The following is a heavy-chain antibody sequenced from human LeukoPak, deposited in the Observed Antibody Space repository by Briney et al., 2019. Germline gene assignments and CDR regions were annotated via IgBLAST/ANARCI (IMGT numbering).Heavy chain of an antibody. Sequence: PGGSLRLSCAASGFTFSSYAMSWVRQAPGRGLEWVSAISGSGGSTYYADSVKGRFTISRDNSKNTLYLQMNSLRAVDTAVYYCAKDPPADSGYGDSLDYWGQETLVTVSS. D-gene: IGHD4-17*01. CDR2: ISGSGGST. V-gene: IGHV3-23*01. CDR1: GFTFSSYA. J-gene: IGHJ4*02. CDR3: AKDPPADSGYGDSLDY.